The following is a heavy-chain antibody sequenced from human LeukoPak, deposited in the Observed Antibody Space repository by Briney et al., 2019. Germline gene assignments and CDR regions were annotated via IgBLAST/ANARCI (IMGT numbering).Heavy chain of an antibody. CDR1: GFTFSSYW. J-gene: IGHJ6*03. CDR3: ARAYSESYGLGYYYMDV. Sequence: GGSLRLSCAASGFTFSSYWMSWVRQAPGKGLEWVANIKQDGSEKYYVDSVKGRFTISRDNAKNSLYLQTNSLRAEDTAVYYCARAYSESYGLGYYYMDVWGKGTTVTVSS. CDR2: IKQDGSEK. D-gene: IGHD1-26*01. V-gene: IGHV3-7*01.